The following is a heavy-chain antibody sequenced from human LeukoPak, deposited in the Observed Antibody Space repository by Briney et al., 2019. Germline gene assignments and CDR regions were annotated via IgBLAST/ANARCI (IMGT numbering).Heavy chain of an antibody. J-gene: IGHJ4*02. CDR1: GYNFTDHF. CDR3: VRDRKDY. V-gene: IGHV1-2*02. CDR2: ISPNSGRT. Sequence: ASVKVSCKSSGYNFTDHFMHWVRQAPEQGLEYMGWISPNSGRTEYGRKFRGRVTMTRDPSISTFYMELSRLTSDDTAIYYCVRDRKDYWGQGTLVTVAS.